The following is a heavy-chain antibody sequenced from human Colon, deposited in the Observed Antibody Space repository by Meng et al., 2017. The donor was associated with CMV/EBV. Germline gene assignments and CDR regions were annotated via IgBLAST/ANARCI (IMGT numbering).Heavy chain of an antibody. Sequence: VQLVDAGGGLVQPGGYLRLSCEASGFIFSDHYMDWVRQAPGKGLEWVARIRKKANSYTTEYAASVKGRFTISRDDSKNSLYLQMSSLKTDDTAVYYCARVLSGDVWGSWGQGTLVTVSS. D-gene: IGHD7-27*01. V-gene: IGHV3-72*01. CDR3: ARVLSGDVWGS. CDR2: IRKKANSYTT. CDR1: GFIFSDHY. J-gene: IGHJ5*02.